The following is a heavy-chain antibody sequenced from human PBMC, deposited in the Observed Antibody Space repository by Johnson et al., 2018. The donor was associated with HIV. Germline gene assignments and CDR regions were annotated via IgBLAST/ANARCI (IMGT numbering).Heavy chain of an antibody. CDR2: IGTAGDT. D-gene: IGHD1-26*01. Sequence: VQLVESGGELVQPGGSLRLSCAASGFTFSSYAMHWVRQATGKGLEWVSAIGTAGDTSYPGSVKGRFTISRENAKNSLYLQMNSLRAGDTAVYYCARGGRKWELLGDDAFDIWGQGTMVPVSS. V-gene: IGHV3-13*01. J-gene: IGHJ3*02. CDR1: GFTFSSYA. CDR3: ARGGRKWELLGDDAFDI.